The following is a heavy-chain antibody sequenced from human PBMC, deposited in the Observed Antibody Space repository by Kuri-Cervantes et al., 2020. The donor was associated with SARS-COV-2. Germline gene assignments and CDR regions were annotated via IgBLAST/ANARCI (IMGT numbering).Heavy chain of an antibody. CDR1: GFTFSHYY. Sequence: GESLKISCAASGFTFSHYYMSWIRQAPGKGLEWVSYISSSGSTIYYADSVKGRFTISRDNAKNSLYLQMNSLRAEDTAVYYCARTGLPGWYYYYGMDVWGQGTTVTVSS. J-gene: IGHJ6*02. V-gene: IGHV3-11*01. D-gene: IGHD2-15*01. CDR2: ISSSGSTI. CDR3: ARTGLPGWYYYYGMDV.